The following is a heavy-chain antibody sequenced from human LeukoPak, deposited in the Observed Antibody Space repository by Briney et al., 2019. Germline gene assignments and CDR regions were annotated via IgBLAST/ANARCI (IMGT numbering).Heavy chain of an antibody. Sequence: SETLSLTCAVYGGSFSGYYWSWIRQPPGKGLEWIGEINHSGSTNYNPSLKSRVTISVDTSKNQFSLKLSSVTAADTAVYYCARHVVGPGYSSIPNLDYWGQGTQVTVSS. D-gene: IGHD2-21*01. CDR2: INHSGST. V-gene: IGHV4-34*01. J-gene: IGHJ4*02. CDR1: GGSFSGYY. CDR3: ARHVVGPGYSSIPNLDY.